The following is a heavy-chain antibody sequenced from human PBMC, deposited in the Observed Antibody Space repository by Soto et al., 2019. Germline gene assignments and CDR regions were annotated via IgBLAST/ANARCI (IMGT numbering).Heavy chain of an antibody. CDR3: ARDHSSSWYYCYGMDV. D-gene: IGHD6-13*01. Sequence: QVQLVQSGAEVKKPGASVKVSCKASGYTFTSYGISWVRQAPGQGLEWMGWISAYNGNTNYAQKLQGRVTKTTDTSTSTAYMELRSLRSDDTAVYYCARDHSSSWYYCYGMDVWGQGTTVTVSS. CDR1: GYTFTSYG. J-gene: IGHJ6*02. V-gene: IGHV1-18*01. CDR2: ISAYNGNT.